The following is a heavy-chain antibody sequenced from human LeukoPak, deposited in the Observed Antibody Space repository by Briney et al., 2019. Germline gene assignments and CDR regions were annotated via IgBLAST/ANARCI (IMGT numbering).Heavy chain of an antibody. CDR3: ARMRAGTSYFDY. V-gene: IGHV3-21*01. Sequence: GGSLRLSCAASRFTYSTYSMNWVRQAPGKGLEWVSYISWSRSYIYYADSVRGRFTISRDNTKNSLYLQMNSLRAEDTAVYYCARMRAGTSYFDYWGQGTLLTVSS. J-gene: IGHJ4*02. D-gene: IGHD6-13*01. CDR2: ISWSRSYI. CDR1: RFTYSTYS.